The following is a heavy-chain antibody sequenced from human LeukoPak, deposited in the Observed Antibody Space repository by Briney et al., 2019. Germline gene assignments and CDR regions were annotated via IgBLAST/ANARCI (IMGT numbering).Heavy chain of an antibody. CDR2: INPNSGGT. V-gene: IGHV1-2*02. D-gene: IGHD3-10*01. Sequence: ASVKVSCKASGYTFTSYYMHWVRQAPGQGLEWMGWINPNSGGTNYAQKFQGRVTMTRDTSISTAYMELSRLRSDDTAVYYCARDHVLLWFGELPNYYYYYYMDVWGKGTTVTVSS. CDR1: GYTFTSYY. CDR3: ARDHVLLWFGELPNYYYYYYMDV. J-gene: IGHJ6*03.